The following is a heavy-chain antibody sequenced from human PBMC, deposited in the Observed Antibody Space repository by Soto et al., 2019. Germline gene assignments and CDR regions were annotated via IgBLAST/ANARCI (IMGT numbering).Heavy chain of an antibody. D-gene: IGHD3-3*01. Sequence: GGSLRLSCAASGFTFSSYARSWVRQAPGKGLEWVSAISSSSSYIYYADSVKGRFTISRDNAKNSLYLQMNSLRAEDTAVYYCARDSGSGVVIYYFDYWGQGTLVTVYS. V-gene: IGHV3-21*01. CDR2: ISSSSSYI. CDR3: ARDSGSGVVIYYFDY. J-gene: IGHJ4*02. CDR1: GFTFSSYA.